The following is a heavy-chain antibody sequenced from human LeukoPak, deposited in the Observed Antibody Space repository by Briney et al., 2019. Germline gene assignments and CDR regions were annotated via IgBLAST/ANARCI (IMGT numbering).Heavy chain of an antibody. D-gene: IGHD6-19*01. CDR1: GFTFSSYG. V-gene: IGHV3-30*03. Sequence: GRSLRLSCAASGFTFSSYGMHWVRQAPGKGLEWVAVISYDGSNKYYADSVKGRFTISRDNSENTLYLQMNSLTAEDTAVYYCAGGPGYSSPWWGQGTLVTVSS. CDR3: AGGPGYSSPW. J-gene: IGHJ4*02. CDR2: ISYDGSNK.